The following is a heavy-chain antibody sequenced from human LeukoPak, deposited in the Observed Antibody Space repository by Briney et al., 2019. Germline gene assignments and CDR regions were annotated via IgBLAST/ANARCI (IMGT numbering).Heavy chain of an antibody. CDR1: GFTFSDYY. J-gene: IGHJ4*02. CDR3: ARLRWFDY. CDR2: IGKSGRIT. Sequence: GGSLRLPCAASGFTFSDYYMNWIRQAPGKGLEWLSYIGKSGRITYYADSVKGRFTISRDNAKNSLYLQMNSLRAEDTAVYYCARLRWFDYWGQGTLVTVSS. V-gene: IGHV3-11*04. D-gene: IGHD6-13*01.